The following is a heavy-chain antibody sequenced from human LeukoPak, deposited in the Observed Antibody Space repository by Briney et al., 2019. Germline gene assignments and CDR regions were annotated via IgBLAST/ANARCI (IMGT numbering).Heavy chain of an antibody. D-gene: IGHD3-16*01. J-gene: IGHJ4*02. Sequence: SETLSLTCIVYGMSLTDFQWGWIRQSPGKGLEWIGEINASGRTNYNPSLKTSVFISRDTSKRQFSLSLTPVTAADTALYYCARGDWGGYFDYWGQGIQVTVSS. CDR2: INASGRT. V-gene: IGHV4-34*01. CDR3: ARGDWGGYFDY. CDR1: GMSLTDFQ.